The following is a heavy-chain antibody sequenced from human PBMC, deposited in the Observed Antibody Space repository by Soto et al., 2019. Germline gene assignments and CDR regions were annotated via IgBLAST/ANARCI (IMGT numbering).Heavy chain of an antibody. CDR1: GGTFSSYT. J-gene: IGHJ5*02. Sequence: GASVKVSCKASGGTFSSYTISRVRQAPGQGLEWMGRIIPILGIANYAQKFQGRVTITADKSTSTAYMELSSLRSEDTAVYYCARDLVRQDDFWSGYYNEFDPWGQGTLVTVSS. CDR2: IIPILGIA. D-gene: IGHD3-3*01. CDR3: ARDLVRQDDFWSGYYNEFDP. V-gene: IGHV1-69*04.